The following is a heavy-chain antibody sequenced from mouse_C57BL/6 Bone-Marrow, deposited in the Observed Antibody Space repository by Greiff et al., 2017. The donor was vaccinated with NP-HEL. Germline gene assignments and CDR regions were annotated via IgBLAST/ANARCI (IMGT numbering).Heavy chain of an antibody. D-gene: IGHD1-1*01. V-gene: IGHV14-4*01. Sequence: VQLQQSGAELVRPGASVKLSCTASGFNIKDDYMHWVKQRPEQGLEWIGWIDPENGDTEYASKFQGKATITADTSSNHAYLRLSSLPSEDTAVSYRTPLITTGGARYFDVWGTGTTGTGSS. CDR1: GFNIKDDY. CDR2: IDPENGDT. CDR3: TPLITTGGARYFDV. J-gene: IGHJ1*03.